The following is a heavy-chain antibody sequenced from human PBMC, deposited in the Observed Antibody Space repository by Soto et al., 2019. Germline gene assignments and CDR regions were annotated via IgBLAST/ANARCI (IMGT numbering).Heavy chain of an antibody. CDR2: INQDGSEK. D-gene: IGHD3-3*01. V-gene: IGHV3-7*05. J-gene: IGHJ5*02. Sequence: GGSLRLSCVASGITFSTYWITWVRQPPGKGLEWVANINQDGSEKYYVDSVKGRFTISRDNAKNSVYLQMNSLRAEDTAVYYCVRGIYNTNSSWGQGTLVTVSS. CDR1: GITFSTYW. CDR3: VRGIYNTNSS.